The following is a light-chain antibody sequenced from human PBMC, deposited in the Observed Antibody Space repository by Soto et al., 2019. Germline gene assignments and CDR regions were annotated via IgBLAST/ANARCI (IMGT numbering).Light chain of an antibody. CDR3: QQYHIWPPQCT. V-gene: IGKV3-15*01. CDR1: QTVASH. Sequence: EIVLTQSPASLSVSPGDGATLSCRASQTVASHLAWYQQRPGQGPRLLIHGASTRAAGVPARFSGSGSGTDCTLTISSLQSEDFAVYYCQQYHIWPPQCTFVQGTKLQIK. J-gene: IGKJ2*02. CDR2: GAS.